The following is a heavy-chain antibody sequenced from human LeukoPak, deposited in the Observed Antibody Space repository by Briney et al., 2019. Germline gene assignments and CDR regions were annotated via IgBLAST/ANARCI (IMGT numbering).Heavy chain of an antibody. CDR2: VSHSGNS. D-gene: IGHD2-2*01. CDR3: ATAVGEGLNDY. Sequence: SETLSLTCSVSGGSIRSYYWTWIRQPPGKGLEWIGYVSHSGNSNYNPSLQSRVTMSVDSSKNRISLTLSSVTAADTAVYYCATAVGEGLNDYWGQGTLVTVSS. CDR1: GGSIRSYY. J-gene: IGHJ4*02. V-gene: IGHV4-59*08.